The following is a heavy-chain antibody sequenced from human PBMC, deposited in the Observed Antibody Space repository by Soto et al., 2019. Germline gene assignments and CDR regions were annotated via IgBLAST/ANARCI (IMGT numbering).Heavy chain of an antibody. J-gene: IGHJ4*02. CDR3: VRSREFDY. Sequence: LRLSCVASGGSLSGATYSWNWIRQPPGKGLEWIGYIFPSGTTYYNPSLKSRVTISIDVSKNQFSLSLRSLTAADTAVYYCVRSREFDYWSQGTLVTVSS. V-gene: IGHV4-30-2*01. CDR1: GGSLSGATYS. CDR2: IFPSGTT.